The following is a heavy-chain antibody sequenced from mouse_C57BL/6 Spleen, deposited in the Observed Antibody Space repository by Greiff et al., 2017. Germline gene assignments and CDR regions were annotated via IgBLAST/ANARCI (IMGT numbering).Heavy chain of an antibody. V-gene: IGHV1-59*01. CDR2: IDPSDSYT. J-gene: IGHJ2*01. D-gene: IGHD3-3*01. Sequence: VQLQQPGAELVRPGTSVKLSCKASGYTFTSYWMHWVKQRPGQGLEWIGVIDPSDSYTNYNQKFKGKATLTVDTSSSTAYMQLSSLTSEDSAVYYCAKIGLGDYWGQGTTLTVSS. CDR1: GYTFTSYW. CDR3: AKIGLGDY.